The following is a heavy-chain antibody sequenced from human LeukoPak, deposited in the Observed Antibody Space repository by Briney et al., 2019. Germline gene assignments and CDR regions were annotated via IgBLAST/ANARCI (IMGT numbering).Heavy chain of an antibody. CDR2: IYYSGST. Sequence: SETLSLTCTVSGGSISSSSYYWGWIRQPPGKGLEWIGSIYYSGSTYYNPSLKSRVTISVDTSKNQFSLKLSSVTAADTAVYYCARVRAVRTFDYWGQGTLVTVSS. J-gene: IGHJ4*02. CDR1: GGSISSSSYY. V-gene: IGHV4-39*07. CDR3: ARVRAVRTFDY. D-gene: IGHD6-6*01.